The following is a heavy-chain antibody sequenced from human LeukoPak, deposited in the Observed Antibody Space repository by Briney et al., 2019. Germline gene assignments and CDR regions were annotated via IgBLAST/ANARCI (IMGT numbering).Heavy chain of an antibody. Sequence: ASVKVSCKASGYTFTSCGISWVRQAPGQGLEWMGWISAHNGNTKYAQKLQGRVTMTTDTSTTTAYMELRSLKSDDTAVYYCATEGYCSGGTCYHNWFDSWGQGTLVTVSS. D-gene: IGHD2-15*01. J-gene: IGHJ5*01. CDR1: GYTFTSCG. V-gene: IGHV1-18*01. CDR3: ATEGYCSGGTCYHNWFDS. CDR2: ISAHNGNT.